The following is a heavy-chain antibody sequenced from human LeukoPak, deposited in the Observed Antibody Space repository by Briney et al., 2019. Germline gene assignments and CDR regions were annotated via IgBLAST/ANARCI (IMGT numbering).Heavy chain of an antibody. CDR1: GGSISSSSYY. J-gene: IGHJ5*02. CDR2: ISHSGST. D-gene: IGHD2-21*01. CDR3: ARLRGGENWFDP. V-gene: IGHV4-39*01. Sequence: KASETLSLTCTVSGGSISSSSYYWGWIRQPPGKGLEWIGTISHSGSTYYNPSLKSRVTIFVDMSKNQFSLKLTSVTAADTAVYYCARLRGGENWFDPWGQGTLVTVSS.